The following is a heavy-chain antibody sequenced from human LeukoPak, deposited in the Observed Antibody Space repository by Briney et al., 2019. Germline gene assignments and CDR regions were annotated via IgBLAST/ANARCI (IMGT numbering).Heavy chain of an antibody. CDR1: GYTFTSFD. D-gene: IGHD3-22*01. V-gene: IGHV1-8*01. Sequence: GASVKVSCKASGYTFTSFDINWVRQATGQGLEWMGWMGPNSGNIGYAQKFQGRVTMTRNTSIGTAYMELSSLRSEDTAVYYCARVRDFYDSSAHFAFWGQGTLVTVSS. J-gene: IGHJ4*02. CDR3: ARVRDFYDSSAHFAF. CDR2: MGPNSGNI.